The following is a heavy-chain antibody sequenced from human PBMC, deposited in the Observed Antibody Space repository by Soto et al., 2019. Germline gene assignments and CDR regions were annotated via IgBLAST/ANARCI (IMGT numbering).Heavy chain of an antibody. V-gene: IGHV3-23*01. CDR1: GFTFSNYA. J-gene: IGHJ4*02. CDR3: AKERLARGFDY. Sequence: EVQLLDSGGGLVQPGGSLRLSCAASGFTFSNYAMNWVRQAPGKGLEWVLGISGGGDSTYYADSVKGRFTISRDNSKNTLFLQMNSLRAEDTAVYYCAKERLARGFDYWGKGTLVTVSS. CDR2: ISGGGDST.